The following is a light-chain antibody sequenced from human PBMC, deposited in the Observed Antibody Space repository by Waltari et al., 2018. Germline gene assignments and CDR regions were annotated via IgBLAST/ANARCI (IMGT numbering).Light chain of an antibody. V-gene: IGKV3-11*01. Sequence: EIVLTQSPATLSLSPGETATLSCRASHSVGTYLAWYQQKPGQAPRLLIYDASNQAPGNPDRFRGSGSGTDLTLTISSLGPEDFALYYCQQRSSWTPHTFGQGGRLEIK. CDR1: HSVGTY. CDR3: QQRSSWTPHT. CDR2: DAS. J-gene: IGKJ2*01.